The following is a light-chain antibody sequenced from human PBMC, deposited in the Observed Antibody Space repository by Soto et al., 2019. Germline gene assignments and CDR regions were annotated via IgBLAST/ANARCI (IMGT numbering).Light chain of an antibody. CDR3: QSYDSSLSGVV. Sequence: QSVLTQPPSVSGAPGQRVTISCTGSSSNIGAGYDVHWYQQLPGTAPKLLIYGNSNRPSGVPDRFSGSKSVTSASLAITGRQAEDEADYYCQSYDSSLSGVVFGGGTKVTVL. CDR1: SSNIGAGYD. J-gene: IGLJ2*01. V-gene: IGLV1-40*01. CDR2: GNS.